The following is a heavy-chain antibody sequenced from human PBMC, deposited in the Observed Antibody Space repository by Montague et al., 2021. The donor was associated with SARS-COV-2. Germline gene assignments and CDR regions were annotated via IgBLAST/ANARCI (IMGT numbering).Heavy chain of an antibody. CDR1: XDSVSSSTVA. Sequence: CAISXDSVSSSTVAWNWLRQSPSRGLEWLGRTYFRSSFYNDYALSVKSRLNIQPDSAKNQFSLQLTSVTPEDTAIYYCARQDTSGWLTFDYWGQGILVTVSS. V-gene: IGHV6-1*01. J-gene: IGHJ4*02. CDR2: TYFRSSFYN. D-gene: IGHD6-19*01. CDR3: ARQDTSGWLTFDY.